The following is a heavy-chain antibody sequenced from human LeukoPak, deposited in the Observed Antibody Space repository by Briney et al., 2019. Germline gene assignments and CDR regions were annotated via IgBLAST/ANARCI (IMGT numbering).Heavy chain of an antibody. Sequence: SETLSLTCTVSGGSISSYYWRWIRQPPGKGLEWIGYIYYSGSTNYNPSLKSRVTISLDTSKNQFSLKLCSVTAADTAVYYCARDRGLTTSGGVGFDYWGQGTLVTVSS. CDR2: IYYSGST. J-gene: IGHJ4*02. V-gene: IGHV4-59*01. CDR3: ARDRGLTTSGGVGFDY. D-gene: IGHD4/OR15-4a*01. CDR1: GGSISSYY.